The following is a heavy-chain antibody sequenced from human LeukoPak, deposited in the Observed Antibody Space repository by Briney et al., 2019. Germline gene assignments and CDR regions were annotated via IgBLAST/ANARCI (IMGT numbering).Heavy chain of an antibody. V-gene: IGHV4-34*01. Sequence: SETLSLTCAVYGGSFSGYYWSGIRQPPGKGREGIGEINHSGSTNYNPSLKSRVTISVDTSKTQFSLKLSSVTAADTAVYYCAGTYYYDSSAHFDYWGQGTLVTVSS. D-gene: IGHD3-22*01. CDR1: GGSFSGYY. CDR2: INHSGST. J-gene: IGHJ4*02. CDR3: AGTYYYDSSAHFDY.